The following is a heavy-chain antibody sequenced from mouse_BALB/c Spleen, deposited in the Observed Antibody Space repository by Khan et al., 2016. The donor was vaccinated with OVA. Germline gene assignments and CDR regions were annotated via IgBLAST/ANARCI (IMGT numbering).Heavy chain of an antibody. J-gene: IGHJ3*01. CDR1: DYTFTNYW. V-gene: IGHV1-7*01. CDR2: INPSTDYT. CDR3: VNHGSSSAWFAY. Sequence: VQLQQSGAELAKPGASVKMSCKASDYTFTNYWMHWVKQRPGQGLEWIGYINPSTDYTEYTQKFKDKATLTADKSSRTAYMQLSSLTSEDSAVYYCVNHGSSSAWFAYWGQGTLVTVSA. D-gene: IGHD1-1*01.